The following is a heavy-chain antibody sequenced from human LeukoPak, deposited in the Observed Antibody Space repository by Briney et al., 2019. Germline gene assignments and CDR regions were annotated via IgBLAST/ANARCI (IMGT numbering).Heavy chain of an antibody. J-gene: IGHJ5*02. Sequence: SQTLSLTCTVSGGSISSGGYYWSWVRQHPGKGLEWIGYIYYSGSTYYNPSLKSRVTISVDTSKNQFSLKLSSVTAADTAVYYCARGAHGITIFGVVIPNWFDPWGQGTLVTVSS. CDR1: GGSISSGGYY. CDR3: ARGAHGITIFGVVIPNWFDP. V-gene: IGHV4-31*03. CDR2: IYYSGST. D-gene: IGHD3-3*01.